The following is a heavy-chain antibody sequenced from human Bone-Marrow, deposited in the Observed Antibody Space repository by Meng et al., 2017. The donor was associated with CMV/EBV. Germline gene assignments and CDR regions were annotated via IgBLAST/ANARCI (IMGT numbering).Heavy chain of an antibody. J-gene: IGHJ5*02. CDR2: MPSDDRSI. CDR1: RFNFRHYG. CDR3: ARDLSGRFDP. V-gene: IGHV3-30*02. Sequence: GQLGDSGVGVVQSGEPLRLSCAASRFNFRHYGFHWVRQAQGKGLEWVAIMPSDDRSIYYADSVKGRFTTSRDNSKNTLYLQMNSLRPDDTAVYYCARDLSGRFDPWGQGTLVTVSS.